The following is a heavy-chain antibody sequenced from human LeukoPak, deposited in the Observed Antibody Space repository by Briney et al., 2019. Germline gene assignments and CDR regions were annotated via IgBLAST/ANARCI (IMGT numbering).Heavy chain of an antibody. CDR2: TYYRSKWYN. D-gene: IGHD3-22*01. CDR1: GDSVSSNSAA. CDR3: ARVSQDYYDSSGPFDY. J-gene: IGHJ4*02. Sequence: SQTLSLTCAISGDSVSSNSAAWNWIRQSPSRGLEWLGRTYYRSKWYNDYAVSVKSRITINPDTSKNQFSLQLNSVTPEDTAVYYSARVSQDYYDSSGPFDYWGQGTLVTVSS. V-gene: IGHV6-1*01.